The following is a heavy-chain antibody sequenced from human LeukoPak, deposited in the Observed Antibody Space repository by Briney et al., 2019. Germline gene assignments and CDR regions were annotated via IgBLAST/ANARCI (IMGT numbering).Heavy chain of an antibody. Sequence: PGGSLRPSCAASGFTVSSNYMSWVRQAPGKGLEWVSVIYSGGSTYHADSVKGRFTISRDNAKNTLYLQMNSLRAEDTAVYYCARVDGGNALAFDYWGQGTLVTVSS. CDR1: GFTVSSNY. V-gene: IGHV3-66*01. D-gene: IGHD4-23*01. J-gene: IGHJ4*02. CDR3: ARVDGGNALAFDY. CDR2: IYSGGST.